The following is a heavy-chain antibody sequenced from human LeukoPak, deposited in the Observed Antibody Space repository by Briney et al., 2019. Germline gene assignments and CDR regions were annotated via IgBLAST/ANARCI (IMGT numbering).Heavy chain of an antibody. D-gene: IGHD3-10*01. CDR3: ARCSYYVSGIQFTFDY. CDR1: GYGFTSYW. J-gene: IGHJ4*02. Sequence: GESLKISRKGSGYGFTSYWIGWVRQMPGKGLEWMGIIYPGDSDTRYSPSFQGQVTISADKSISTAYLQWSSLKASDTAMYYCARCSYYVSGIQFTFDYWGQGTLVTVSS. V-gene: IGHV5-51*01. CDR2: IYPGDSDT.